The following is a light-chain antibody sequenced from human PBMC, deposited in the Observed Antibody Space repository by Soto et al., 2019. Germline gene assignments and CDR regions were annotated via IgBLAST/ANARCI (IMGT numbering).Light chain of an antibody. V-gene: IGKV1-39*01. CDR3: QQSYSTPPR. CDR2: AAS. J-gene: IGKJ3*01. Sequence: DIHMTQSPSSLSASVGDRVTITCRASQSISSYLNWYQQKPGKAPKLLIYAASSLQSGVPSRFSGSGSGTDFTLTISSLQPEDFATYYCQQSYSTPPRFGPGTKVDIK. CDR1: QSISSY.